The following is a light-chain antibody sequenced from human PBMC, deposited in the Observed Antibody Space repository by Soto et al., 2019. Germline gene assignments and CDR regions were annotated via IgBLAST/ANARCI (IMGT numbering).Light chain of an antibody. CDR1: GSDIGAYNF. V-gene: IGLV2-8*01. CDR3: YSYAGRNVWV. Sequence: QSVLAQPPSASGSPGQSVTISCTGSGSDIGAYNFVSWYQQHPGKAPKLMIFGVTERPSGVPDRFSGSKSGNTASLTFSGLQADDEAIYYCYSYAGRNVWVFGGGTKLTVL. CDR2: GVT. J-gene: IGLJ3*02.